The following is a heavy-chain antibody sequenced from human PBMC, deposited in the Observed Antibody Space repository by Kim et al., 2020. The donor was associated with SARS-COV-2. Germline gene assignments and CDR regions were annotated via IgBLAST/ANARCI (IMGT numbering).Heavy chain of an antibody. CDR3: AXDSNSLAAQFDY. CDR1: GYTFTGYY. Sequence: ASVKVSCKASGYTFTGYYMHWVRQAPGQGLEWMGWINPNSGGTDYAQKFQGRVTMTRDTSISTAXMELSRLRSDXTXVYYCAXDSNSLAAQFDYWGQGTL. V-gene: IGHV1-2*02. CDR2: INPNSGGT. J-gene: IGHJ4*02.